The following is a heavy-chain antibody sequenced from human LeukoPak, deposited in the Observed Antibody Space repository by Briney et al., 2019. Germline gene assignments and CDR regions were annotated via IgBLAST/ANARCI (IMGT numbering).Heavy chain of an antibody. CDR2: IYPGDSDT. V-gene: IGHV5-51*01. D-gene: IGHD2-15*01. CDR3: ARLDIVVVVAASNCYYYYMDV. J-gene: IGHJ6*03. CDR1: GYSFTSYW. Sequence: GESLKISCKGSGYSFTSYWIGWVRQMPGKGLEWMGIIYPGDSDTRCSPSFQGQVTISADKSISTAYLQWSSLKASDTAMYYCARLDIVVVVAASNCYYYYMDVWGKGTTVTVSS.